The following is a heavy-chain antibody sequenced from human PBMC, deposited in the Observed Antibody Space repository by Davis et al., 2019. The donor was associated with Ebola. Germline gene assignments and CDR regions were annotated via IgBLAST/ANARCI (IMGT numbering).Heavy chain of an antibody. CDR1: GFTFSSYG. CDR3: ARARLYYFDY. Sequence: GESLKISCAASGFTFSSYGMHWVRQAPGKGLEWVAVISYDGSNKYYADSVKGRFTISRDNSKNTLYLQMNSLRAEDTAVYYCARARLYYFDYWGQGTLVTVSS. J-gene: IGHJ4*02. CDR2: ISYDGSNK. D-gene: IGHD2-21*02. V-gene: IGHV3-30*03.